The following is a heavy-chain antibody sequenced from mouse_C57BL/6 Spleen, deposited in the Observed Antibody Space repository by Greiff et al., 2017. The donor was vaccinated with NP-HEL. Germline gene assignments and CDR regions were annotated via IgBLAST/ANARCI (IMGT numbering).Heavy chain of an antibody. CDR2: INPSTGGT. V-gene: IGHV1-42*01. CDR1: GYSFTGYY. D-gene: IGHD1-1*01. CDR3: ARDYYGSSPFDV. Sequence: VQLQQSGPELVKPGASVKISCKASGYSFTGYYMNWVKQSPEKSLEWIGEINPSTGGTTYNQKFKAKATLTVDKTSSTAYMQLKSLTSEGTAVYYCARDYYGSSPFDVWGTGTTVTVSS. J-gene: IGHJ1*03.